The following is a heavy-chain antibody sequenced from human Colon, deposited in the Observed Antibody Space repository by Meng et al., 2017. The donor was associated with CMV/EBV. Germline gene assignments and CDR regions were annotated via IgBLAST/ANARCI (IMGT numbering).Heavy chain of an antibody. Sequence: HITLKESGPTLXXXXXTXTLXXXSSGFSLSSSGVGVGFISQPPGKALEWLALIYWDDDKTYNPSLKSRLTITKDTSKNQVVLTLTNVDPVDTATYYCARSDFWSCYTIYYFDYWGPGTLVTVSS. D-gene: IGHD3-3*01. CDR1: GFSLSSSGVG. CDR2: IYWDDDK. J-gene: IGHJ4*02. CDR3: ARSDFWSCYTIYYFDY. V-gene: IGHV2-5*02.